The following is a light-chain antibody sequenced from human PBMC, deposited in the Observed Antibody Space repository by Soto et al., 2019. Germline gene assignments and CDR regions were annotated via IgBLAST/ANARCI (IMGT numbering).Light chain of an antibody. J-gene: IGLJ2*01. Sequence: QSALTQPPSASGSPGQSVTISCTGTSSDVGGYNCVSWYQQHPGKAPKLMIYEVSERPSGVPDRFSGSKSGNTASLTVSGLQAEDEADYYCSSYAGSNIPVVVGGGTKLTVL. CDR1: SSDVGGYNC. CDR2: EVS. V-gene: IGLV2-8*01. CDR3: SSYAGSNIPVV.